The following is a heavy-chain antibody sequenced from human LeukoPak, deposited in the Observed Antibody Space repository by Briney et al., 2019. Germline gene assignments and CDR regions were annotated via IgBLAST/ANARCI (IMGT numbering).Heavy chain of an antibody. Sequence: VSVKVSCKASGYTFTSYGITWVRQAPGQGLDWMGWISAYNGNTNYAQKLQGRVTMTTDTSTSTAYMELRSLRSDDTAVYYCARDSVVVPAAAYYYYMDVWGKGTTVTVSS. CDR2: ISAYNGNT. CDR3: ARDSVVVPAAAYYYYMDV. CDR1: GYTFTSYG. D-gene: IGHD2-2*01. V-gene: IGHV1-18*01. J-gene: IGHJ6*03.